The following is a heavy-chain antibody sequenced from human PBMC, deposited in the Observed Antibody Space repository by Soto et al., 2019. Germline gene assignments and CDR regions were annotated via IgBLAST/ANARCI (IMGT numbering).Heavy chain of an antibody. J-gene: IGHJ4*02. V-gene: IGHV4-59*01. CDR1: GGPISSYY. D-gene: IGHD3-3*02. Sequence: SETLSLTCTVSGGPISSYYWSWIRQPPGKGLEWIGYIYYSGSTNYNPSLKSRVTISVDTSKNQFSLKLSSVTAADTAVYYCATLSGDLYYFDYWGQGTLVTVSS. CDR2: IYYSGST. CDR3: ATLSGDLYYFDY.